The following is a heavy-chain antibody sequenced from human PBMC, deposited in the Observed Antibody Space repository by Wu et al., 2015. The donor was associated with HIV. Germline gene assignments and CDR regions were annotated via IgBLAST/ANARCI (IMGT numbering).Heavy chain of an antibody. J-gene: IGHJ6*02. Sequence: QVQLVQSGAEVKKPGSSVKVSCKASGGTFSSYAISWVRQAPGQGLEWMGGIIPIFGTANYAQKFQGRVTITTDESTSTAYMELSSLRSEDTAVYYCARDTRYIVVVTANYYYYGMDVWGQGTTVTVS. CDR3: ARDTRYIVVVTANYYYYGMDV. D-gene: IGHD2-21*02. CDR2: IIPIFGTA. V-gene: IGHV1-69*05. CDR1: GGTFSSYA.